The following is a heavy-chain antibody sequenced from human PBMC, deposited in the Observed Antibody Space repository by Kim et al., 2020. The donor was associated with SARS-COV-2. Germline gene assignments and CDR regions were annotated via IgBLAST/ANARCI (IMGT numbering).Heavy chain of an antibody. CDR1: GGSISSGGYY. CDR2: IYYSGST. D-gene: IGHD2-15*01. J-gene: IGHJ4*02. CDR3: ARISHRSPLFDY. V-gene: IGHV4-31*03. Sequence: SETLSLTCTVSGGSISSGGYYWSWIRQHPGKGLEWIGYIYYSGSTYYNPSLKSRVTISVDTSKNQFSLKLSSVTAADTAVYYCARISHRSPLFDYWGQGTLVTVSS.